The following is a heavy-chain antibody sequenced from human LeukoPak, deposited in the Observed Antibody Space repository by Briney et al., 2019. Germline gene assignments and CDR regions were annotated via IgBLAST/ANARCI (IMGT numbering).Heavy chain of an antibody. CDR2: ISSSGSTM. V-gene: IGHV3-48*03. CDR3: ASSSWYPLDY. D-gene: IGHD6-13*01. J-gene: IGHJ4*02. Sequence: GGSLRLSCAASGFTFSSYEMNWVRQAPGKGLEWISYISSSGSTMYYADSVKGRFTISRDNAKNSLYLQMNSLRAEDTAIYYGASSSWYPLDYWGQEPLVPVSS. CDR1: GFTFSSYE.